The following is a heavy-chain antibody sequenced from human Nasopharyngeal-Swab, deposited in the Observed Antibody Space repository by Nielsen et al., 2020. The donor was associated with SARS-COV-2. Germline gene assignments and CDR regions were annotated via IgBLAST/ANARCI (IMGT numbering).Heavy chain of an antibody. J-gene: IGHJ4*02. Sequence: SETLSLTCTVSGGSISSGDYYWSWIRQPPGKGLEWIGSIYYSGSTYYNPSLKSRVTISVDTSKNQFSLKLSSVTAADTAVYYCARRGYGSGSSKYYFDYWGQGTLVTVSS. CDR1: GGSISSGDYY. D-gene: IGHD3-10*01. CDR2: IYYSGST. CDR3: ARRGYGSGSSKYYFDY. V-gene: IGHV4-39*01.